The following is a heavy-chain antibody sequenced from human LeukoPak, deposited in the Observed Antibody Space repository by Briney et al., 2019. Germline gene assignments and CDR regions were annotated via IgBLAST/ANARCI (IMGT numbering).Heavy chain of an antibody. CDR3: ARHAPSYDSSGYYLSVAFDI. Sequence: PGGSLRLSYAASGFTFSDYHMSWIRQAPGKGLEWVSYISSSGSTIYYADSVKGRFTISRDNAKNSLYLQMNSLRAEDTAVYYCARHAPSYDSSGYYLSVAFDIWGQGTMVTVSS. D-gene: IGHD3-22*01. J-gene: IGHJ3*02. CDR1: GFTFSDYH. V-gene: IGHV3-11*04. CDR2: ISSSGSTI.